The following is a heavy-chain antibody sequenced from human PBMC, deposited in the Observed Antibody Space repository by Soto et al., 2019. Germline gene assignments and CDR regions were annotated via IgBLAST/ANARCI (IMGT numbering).Heavy chain of an antibody. CDR3: ARDPSIVLVPAATYYYYYYGMDV. V-gene: IGHV3-7*01. CDR2: IKQDGSEK. J-gene: IGHJ6*02. Sequence: PGASLRLSCAASGFTFSSFWMSWVRQAPGKGLEWVANIKQDGSEKYYVDSVKGRFTISRDNAKNSLYLQMNSLRAEDTAVYYCARDPSIVLVPAATYYYYYYGMDVWGQGT. D-gene: IGHD2-2*01. CDR1: GFTFSSFW.